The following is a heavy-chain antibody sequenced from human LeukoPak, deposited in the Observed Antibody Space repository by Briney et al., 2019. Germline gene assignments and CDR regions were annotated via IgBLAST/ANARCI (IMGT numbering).Heavy chain of an antibody. CDR2: ISAYNGNT. Sequence: GASVKVSCKASGYTFTGYYMHWVRQAPGQGLEWMGWISAYNGNTNYAQKLQGRVTMTTDTSTSTAYMELRSLRSDDTAVYYCARVGYCSGGSRTWVCDYWGQGTLVTVSS. CDR3: ARVGYCSGGSRTWVCDY. D-gene: IGHD2-15*01. J-gene: IGHJ4*02. CDR1: GYTFTGYY. V-gene: IGHV1-18*04.